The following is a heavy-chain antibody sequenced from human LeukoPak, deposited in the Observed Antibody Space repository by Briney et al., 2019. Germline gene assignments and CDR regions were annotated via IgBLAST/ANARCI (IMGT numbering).Heavy chain of an antibody. CDR2: IYYSGST. V-gene: IGHV4-59*08. D-gene: IGHD3-22*01. Sequence: SETLSLTCTVSGGSISSYYWSWIRQPPGKGLEWIGYIYYSGSTNYNPSLKSRVTISVDTSKNQFSLKLSSVTAADTAVYYCASYYDSSGYYYFDYWGQGTLVTVSS. J-gene: IGHJ4*02. CDR3: ASYYDSSGYYYFDY. CDR1: GGSISSYY.